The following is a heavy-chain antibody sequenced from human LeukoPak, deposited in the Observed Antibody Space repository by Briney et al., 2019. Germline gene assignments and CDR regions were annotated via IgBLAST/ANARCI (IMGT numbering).Heavy chain of an antibody. Sequence: GASVKISCKASGYTFTSYGISWVRQAPGQGLEWMGWISAYNGNTNYAQKLQGRVTMTTDTSTSTAYMELRSLRSDDTAVYYCARVHSGYDLVFFDYWGQGTLVTVSS. CDR3: ARVHSGYDLVFFDY. J-gene: IGHJ4*02. D-gene: IGHD5-12*01. CDR1: GYTFTSYG. CDR2: ISAYNGNT. V-gene: IGHV1-18*01.